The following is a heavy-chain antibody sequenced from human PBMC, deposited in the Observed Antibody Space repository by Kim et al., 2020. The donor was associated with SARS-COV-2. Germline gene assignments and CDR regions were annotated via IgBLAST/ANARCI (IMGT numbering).Heavy chain of an antibody. CDR2: IYYSGST. J-gene: IGHJ5*02. CDR1: GGSISSYY. Sequence: SETLSLTCTVSGGSISSYYWSWIRQPPGKGLEWIGYIYYSGSTNYNPSLKSRVTISVDTSKNQFSLKLSSVTAADTAVYYCARDIAAAGYFDPWGQGTLVTVS. V-gene: IGHV4-59*13. D-gene: IGHD6-13*01. CDR3: ARDIAAAGYFDP.